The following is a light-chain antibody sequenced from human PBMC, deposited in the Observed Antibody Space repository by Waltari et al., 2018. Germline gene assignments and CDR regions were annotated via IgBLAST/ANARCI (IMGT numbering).Light chain of an antibody. V-gene: IGKV1-27*01. CDR2: AAS. J-gene: IGKJ5*01. CDR1: QGNSNY. CDR3: QKYNSATFT. Sequence: DIQMTQSPSSLSASVGYIVTITCRASQGNSNYLAWYQQKPGKVPKLLIYAASTLQSGVPSRFSGSGSGTDFTLTFSSLQPEDVATYYCQKYNSATFTFGQGTRLEIK.